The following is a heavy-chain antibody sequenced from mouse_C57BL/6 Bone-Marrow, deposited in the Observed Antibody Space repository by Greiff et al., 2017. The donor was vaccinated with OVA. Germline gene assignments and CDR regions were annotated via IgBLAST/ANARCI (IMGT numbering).Heavy chain of an antibody. Sequence: EVQGVESGGGLVQPGGSLKLSSAASGFTFSDYGMAWVRQAPRKGPEWVAFISNLAYSIYYADTVTGRFTISRENAKNTLYLEMSSLRSEDTAMYYCARHGAGDWGQGTLVTVSA. CDR3: ARHGAGD. CDR2: ISNLAYSI. CDR1: GFTFSDYG. J-gene: IGHJ3*01. V-gene: IGHV5-15*01.